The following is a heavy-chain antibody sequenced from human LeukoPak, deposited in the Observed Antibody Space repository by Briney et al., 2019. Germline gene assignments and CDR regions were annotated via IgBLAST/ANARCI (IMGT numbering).Heavy chain of an antibody. CDR2: IRSSSSNI. CDR1: GFTFSSYS. D-gene: IGHD5-24*01. Sequence: GGSLRLSCAASGFTFSSYSMNWVRQAPGKGLEWVSYIRSSSSNIYYRDSEKGRFTIYTHNAKNSLYLQINSVRGEDTAVYYCARSRDGYKYWGQGTLVTVSS. J-gene: IGHJ4*02. V-gene: IGHV3-48*01. CDR3: ARSRDGYKY.